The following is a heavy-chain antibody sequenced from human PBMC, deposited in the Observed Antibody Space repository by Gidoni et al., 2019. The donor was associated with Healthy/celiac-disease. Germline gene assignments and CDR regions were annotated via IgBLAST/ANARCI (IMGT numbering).Heavy chain of an antibody. CDR1: GFTFSSYG. CDR3: ARNWELRFAFTEGGHAFDI. CDR2: IWYDGSNK. V-gene: IGHV3-33*01. Sequence: QVQLVESGGGVVQPGRSLRLSCAASGFTFSSYGMHWVRQAPGKGLAWVAVIWYDGSNKYYADSVKGRFTISRDNSKNTLYLQMNSLRAEDTAVYYCARNWELRFAFTEGGHAFDIWGQGTMVTVSS. J-gene: IGHJ3*02. D-gene: IGHD1-26*01.